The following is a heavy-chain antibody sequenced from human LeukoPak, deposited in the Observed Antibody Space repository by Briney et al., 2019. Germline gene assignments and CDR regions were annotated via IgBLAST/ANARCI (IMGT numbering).Heavy chain of an antibody. V-gene: IGHV3-53*01. CDR2: IYSGGST. J-gene: IGHJ4*02. CDR1: GFTVSINH. CDR3: ARDERYCSGGSCQYFDY. Sequence: GGSLRLSCAASGFTVSINHMSWVRQAPGKGLEWVSVIYSGGSTYYADSVKGRFTISRDNSKNTLYLQMNSLRAEDTAVYYCARDERYCSGGSCQYFDYWGQGTLVTVSS. D-gene: IGHD2-15*01.